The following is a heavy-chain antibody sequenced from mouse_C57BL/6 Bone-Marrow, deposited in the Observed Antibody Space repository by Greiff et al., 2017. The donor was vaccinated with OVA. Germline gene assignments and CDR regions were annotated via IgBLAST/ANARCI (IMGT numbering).Heavy chain of an antibody. Sequence: QVHVKQSGAELVRPGASVTLSCKASGYTFTDYEMHWVKQTPVHGLEWIGAIDPETGGTAYNQKFKGKAILTADKSSSTAYMELRSLTSEDSAVYYCTRAADYDGYYAMDYWGQGTSVTVSS. CDR2: IDPETGGT. D-gene: IGHD2-4*01. V-gene: IGHV1-15*01. CDR1: GYTFTDYE. CDR3: TRAADYDGYYAMDY. J-gene: IGHJ4*01.